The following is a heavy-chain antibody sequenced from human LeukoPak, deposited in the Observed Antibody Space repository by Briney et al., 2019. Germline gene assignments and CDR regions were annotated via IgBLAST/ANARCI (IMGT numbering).Heavy chain of an antibody. V-gene: IGHV4-31*03. J-gene: IGHJ3*02. D-gene: IGHD3-10*01. CDR1: GGSLSSGGYY. CDR3: ARDKITMVRGVPPNAFDI. Sequence: SQTLSLTCTVSGGSLSSGGYYWSWIRQHPGKGLEWIGYIYYSGSTYYNPSLKSRVTISVDTSKNQFSLKLSSVTAADTAVYYCARDKITMVRGVPPNAFDIWGQGTMVTVSS. CDR2: IYYSGST.